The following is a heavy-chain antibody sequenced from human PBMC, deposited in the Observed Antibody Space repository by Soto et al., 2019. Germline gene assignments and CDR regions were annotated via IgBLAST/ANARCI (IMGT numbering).Heavy chain of an antibody. CDR2: ISYDGSNK. CDR3: AKDEVVVVPAASNFDY. Sequence: GGSLRLSCAASGFTFSSYAMHWVRQAPGKGLEWVAVISYDGSNKYYADSVKGRFTISRDNSKNTLYLQMNSLRAEDTAVYYCAKDEVVVVPAASNFDYWGQGTLVTVSS. D-gene: IGHD2-2*01. J-gene: IGHJ4*02. V-gene: IGHV3-30-3*01. CDR1: GFTFSSYA.